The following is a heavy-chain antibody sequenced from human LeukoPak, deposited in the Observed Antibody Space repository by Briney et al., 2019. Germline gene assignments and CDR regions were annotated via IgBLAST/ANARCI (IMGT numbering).Heavy chain of an antibody. V-gene: IGHV6-1*01. J-gene: IGHJ2*01. D-gene: IGHD2-8*01. CDR3: ARTKGHLDL. CDR1: GDSVSSDTSA. Sequence: SQTLSLTCAISGDSVSSDTSAWNWIRQSPSRGLEWLGRTYYRSRWYREYGRSVKGRITIDPDTSKNQFSLQLNSVTPEDAAVYYCARTKGHLDLWGRGTLVTVSS. CDR2: TYYRSRWYR.